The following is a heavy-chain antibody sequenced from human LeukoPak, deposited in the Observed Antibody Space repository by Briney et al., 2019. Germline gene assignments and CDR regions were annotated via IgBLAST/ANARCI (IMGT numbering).Heavy chain of an antibody. Sequence: TGGSLRLSYAASGFTFSSYAMSWVRQAPGKGLEWVSAISGSGGSTYYADSVKGRFTISRDNSKNTLYLQMNSLRAEDTAVYYCAKYLPWLETNYFDYWGQGTLVTVSS. CDR1: GFTFSSYA. D-gene: IGHD5-12*01. J-gene: IGHJ4*02. V-gene: IGHV3-23*01. CDR2: ISGSGGST. CDR3: AKYLPWLETNYFDY.